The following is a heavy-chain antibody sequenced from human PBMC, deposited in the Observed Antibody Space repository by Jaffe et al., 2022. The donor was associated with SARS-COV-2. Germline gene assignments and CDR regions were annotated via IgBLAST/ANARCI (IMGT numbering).Heavy chain of an antibody. CDR3: AKDRGPHCVGGVCYTIRNWFDP. J-gene: IGHJ5*02. D-gene: IGHD2-8*02. Sequence: EVRLLESGGGLIQPGGSLRLSCEASGFPFTTYAMSWVRQAPGKGLEWVSTISGSGDDTYYADSVKGRFIISRDISENTLYLQMNSLRAEDTAVYYCAKDRGPHCVGGVCYTIRNWFDPWGQGTLVTVSS. V-gene: IGHV3-23*01. CDR1: GFPFTTYA. CDR2: ISGSGDDT.